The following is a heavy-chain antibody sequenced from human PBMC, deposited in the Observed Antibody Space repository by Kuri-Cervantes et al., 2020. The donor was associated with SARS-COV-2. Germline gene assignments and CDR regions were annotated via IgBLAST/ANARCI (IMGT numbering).Heavy chain of an antibody. Sequence: GGSLRLSCAASGFTFSSYGMHWVRQAPGKGLEWVAVISYDGSNKYYADSVKGRFTISRDNSKNTLYLQMNSLRAEDTAVYYCAKEYSVSWGYGYWGQGTLVTVSS. CDR1: GFTFSSYG. CDR2: ISYDGSNK. D-gene: IGHD1-26*01. V-gene: IGHV3-30*18. CDR3: AKEYSVSWGYGY. J-gene: IGHJ4*02.